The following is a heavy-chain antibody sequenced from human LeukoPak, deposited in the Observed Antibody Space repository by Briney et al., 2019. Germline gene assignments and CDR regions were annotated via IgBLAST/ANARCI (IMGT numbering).Heavy chain of an antibody. V-gene: IGHV4-4*07. CDR2: IYGSGST. Sequence: SETLSLTCAVSGGSIRSYWSWIRQPAGKGLEWIGRIYGSGSTDYNPSLKSRVTMSIDTSKNQFSLNLISVTAADTAVYYCARDSGTTGEVKFDPWGQGTLVTVSS. CDR1: GGSIRSY. CDR3: ARDSGTTGEVKFDP. D-gene: IGHD3-10*01. J-gene: IGHJ5*02.